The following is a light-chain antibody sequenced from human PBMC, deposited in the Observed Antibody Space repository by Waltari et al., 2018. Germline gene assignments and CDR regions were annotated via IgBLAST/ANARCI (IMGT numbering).Light chain of an antibody. Sequence: QSVLTQPPSASGTPGQRATLSCSGSSSNIGSNYAYWYQQLPGTAPKPLIYRNNQRPSGVPDRFSGSKSGTSASLAISGLRSEDEADYYCAAWDDSLSGYVFGTGTKVTVL. J-gene: IGLJ1*01. V-gene: IGLV1-47*01. CDR3: AAWDDSLSGYV. CDR2: RNN. CDR1: SSNIGSNY.